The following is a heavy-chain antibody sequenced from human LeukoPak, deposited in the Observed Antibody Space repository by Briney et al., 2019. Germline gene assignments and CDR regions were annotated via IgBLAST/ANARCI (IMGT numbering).Heavy chain of an antibody. Sequence: PSETLSLTCTVSGGSISGYYWSWIRQPPGKGLEWIGYIYYSGSTNYNPSLKSRVTISVDTSKNQFSLKLSSVTAADTAVYYCASQRWLQFAFDYWGQGTLVTVSS. D-gene: IGHD5-24*01. J-gene: IGHJ4*02. V-gene: IGHV4-59*01. CDR3: ASQRWLQFAFDY. CDR2: IYYSGST. CDR1: GGSISGYY.